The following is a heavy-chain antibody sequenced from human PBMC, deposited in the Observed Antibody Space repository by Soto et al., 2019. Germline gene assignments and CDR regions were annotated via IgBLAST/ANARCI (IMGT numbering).Heavy chain of an antibody. V-gene: IGHV5-51*01. Sequence: GESLKISCKGSGYSFTSYWIGWVRQMPGKGLEWMGIIYPGDSDTRYSPSFQGQVTISADKSISTAYLQWSSLKASDTAMYYCARLLWSMDYYCCGMDVWGQGTTVTVSS. CDR1: GYSFTSYW. CDR2: IYPGDSDT. CDR3: ARLLWSMDYYCCGMDV. D-gene: IGHD2-21*01. J-gene: IGHJ6*02.